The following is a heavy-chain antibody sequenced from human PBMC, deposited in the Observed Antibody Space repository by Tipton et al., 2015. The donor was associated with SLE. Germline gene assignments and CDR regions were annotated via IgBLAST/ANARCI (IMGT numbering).Heavy chain of an antibody. D-gene: IGHD6-6*01. CDR2: IDHSRST. V-gene: IGHV4-34*01. Sequence: TLSLTCVVYGGSFSDNYWSWIRQPPGKGLEWIGEIDHSRSTNYNPSLKSRVTISRDTSKNQFSLKLSSVTAADTAVYYCARDDYSRSSHDYWGQGTLVTVSS. CDR1: GGSFSDNY. J-gene: IGHJ4*02. CDR3: ARDDYSRSSHDY.